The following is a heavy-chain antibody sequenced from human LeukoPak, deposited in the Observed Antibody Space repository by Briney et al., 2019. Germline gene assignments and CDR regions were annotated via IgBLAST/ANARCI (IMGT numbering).Heavy chain of an antibody. J-gene: IGHJ6*03. CDR1: GGSISSGSYY. D-gene: IGHD2-15*01. CDR2: IYASGST. V-gene: IGHV4-61*02. Sequence: SQTLSLTCTVSGGSISSGSYYWSWIRQPAGKGLEWIGRIYASGSTNYNPSLKSRVTISVDTSKNQFSLKLSSVTAADTAVYYCARDSTDCSGGSCYSDYYYYMDVWGKGTTVTISS. CDR3: ARDSTDCSGGSCYSDYYYYMDV.